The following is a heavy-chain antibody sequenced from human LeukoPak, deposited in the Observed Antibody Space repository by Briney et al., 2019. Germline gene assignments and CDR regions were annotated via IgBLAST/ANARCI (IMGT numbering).Heavy chain of an antibody. CDR3: ARDLGQLAPHTFDY. J-gene: IGHJ4*02. CDR2: ISAYNGNT. V-gene: IGHV1-18*01. D-gene: IGHD6-6*01. CDR1: GYTFTSYG. Sequence: ASVKVSCKASGYTFTSYGISWVRQAPGQGLEWMGWISAYNGNTNYAQKLQGRVTMTTDTSTSTAYMELRSPRSDDTAVYYCARDLGQLAPHTFDYWGQGTLVTVSS.